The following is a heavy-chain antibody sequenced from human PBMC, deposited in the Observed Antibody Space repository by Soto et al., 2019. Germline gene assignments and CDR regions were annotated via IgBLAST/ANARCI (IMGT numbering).Heavy chain of an antibody. CDR2: INPATGAA. Sequence: QLHLVQSGAVVKKPGASVTVSCSASGYPVTAYYMHWVRQAPGRGLEWMGGINPATGAAKYTQTFQGRFTMTRDTSTSTVFMELSGLTSEDTAVFYCARGGGVGVAGSAAFDMCGQGTLVTVSS. J-gene: IGHJ3*02. D-gene: IGHD3-3*01. V-gene: IGHV1-2*02. CDR1: GYPVTAYY. CDR3: ARGGGVGVAGSAAFDM.